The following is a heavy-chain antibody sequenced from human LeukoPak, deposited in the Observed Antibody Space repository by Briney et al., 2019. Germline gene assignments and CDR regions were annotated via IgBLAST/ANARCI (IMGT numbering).Heavy chain of an antibody. J-gene: IGHJ4*02. Sequence: GGSLRLSCAASGFTVSSNYMTWVRQAPGKGLEWVSIIYSGGSTSYADSVKGRFTISRDNSKNTLYLQMNSLRAEDTAVYYCAKPTAMTVGFDYWGQGTLVTVSS. D-gene: IGHD5-18*01. CDR3: AKPTAMTVGFDY. CDR1: GFTVSSNY. CDR2: IYSGGST. V-gene: IGHV3-53*01.